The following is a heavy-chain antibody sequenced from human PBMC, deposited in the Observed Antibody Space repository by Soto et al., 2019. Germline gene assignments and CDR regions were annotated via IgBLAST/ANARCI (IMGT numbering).Heavy chain of an antibody. D-gene: IGHD3-16*01. CDR2: IKSKTDGGTT. CDR3: NIWGEAAHFDY. CDR1: GFTFSNAR. V-gene: IGHV3-15*07. J-gene: IGHJ4*02. Sequence: EVQLVESGGGLVKPGGSLRLSCAASGFTFSNARMNWVRQAPGKGLEWVGRIKSKTDGGTTDYAAPVKGRFTISRDDSKNTLYLQMNSLKTEDTAVYYCNIWGEAAHFDYWGQGTLVTVSS.